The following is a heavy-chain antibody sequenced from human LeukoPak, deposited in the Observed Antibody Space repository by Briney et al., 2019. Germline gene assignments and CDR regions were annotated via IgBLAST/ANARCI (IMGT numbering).Heavy chain of an antibody. V-gene: IGHV1-18*01. CDR3: ARDPTTVVTPNTDYYYYMDV. CDR2: ISAYNGNT. D-gene: IGHD4-23*01. J-gene: IGHJ6*03. CDR1: GYTFTSYG. Sequence: ASVKVSCKASGYTFTSYGISWVRQAPGQGLEWMGWISAYNGNTNYAQKLQGRVTMTTDTSTSTAYMELRSLRSDDTAVYYCARDPTTVVTPNTDYYYYMDVWGKGTTVTISS.